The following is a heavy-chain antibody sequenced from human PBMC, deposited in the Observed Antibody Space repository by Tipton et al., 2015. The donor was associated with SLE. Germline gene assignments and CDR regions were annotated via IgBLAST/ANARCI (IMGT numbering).Heavy chain of an antibody. Sequence: TLSLTCTVSGGSISSGSYYWSWIRQPAGKGLEWIGRIYTSGSTNYNPSLKSRVTISVDTSKNQFSLKLSSVTAADTAVYYCARPGYSSGLGAFDIWGQGTMVTVSS. CDR2: IYTSGST. CDR1: GGSISSGSYY. CDR3: ARPGYSSGLGAFDI. D-gene: IGHD6-19*01. J-gene: IGHJ3*02. V-gene: IGHV4-61*02.